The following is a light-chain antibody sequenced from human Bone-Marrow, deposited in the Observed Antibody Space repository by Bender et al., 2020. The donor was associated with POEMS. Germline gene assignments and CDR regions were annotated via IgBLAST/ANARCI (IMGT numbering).Light chain of an antibody. CDR3: SSRNWL. CDR1: SSDVGGYSH. CDR2: EVS. V-gene: IGLV2-14*01. J-gene: IGLJ3*02. Sequence: QSALTQPASVSGSPGQSITISCTGSSSDVGGYSHVFWYQQHPGKAPKLLIYEVSNRPSGVSNRFSGSKSGNTASLTISGLQPEDEADYYCSSRNWLFGGGTKLTVL.